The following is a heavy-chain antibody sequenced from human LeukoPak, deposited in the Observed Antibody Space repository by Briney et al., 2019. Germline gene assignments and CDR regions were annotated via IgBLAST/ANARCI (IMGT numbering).Heavy chain of an antibody. CDR1: GLTFSSYG. Sequence: GGSLRLSCAASGLTFSSYGIHWVRQAPGKGLVWVAAMSDDGSNKYYADSVKGRFTISRDNSKNTLYLQMNSLRAEDTAVYYCAKDQDVDIVATPPGYWGQGTLVTVSS. J-gene: IGHJ4*02. CDR2: MSDDGSNK. CDR3: AKDQDVDIVATPPGY. V-gene: IGHV3-30*18. D-gene: IGHD5-12*01.